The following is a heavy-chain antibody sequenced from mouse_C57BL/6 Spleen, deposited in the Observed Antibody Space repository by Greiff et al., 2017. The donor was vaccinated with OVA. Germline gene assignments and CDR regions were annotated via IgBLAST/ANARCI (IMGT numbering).Heavy chain of an antibody. Sequence: VQLQQPGAELVRPGSSVKLSCKASGYTFTSYWMHWVKQRPIQGLEWIGNIDPSDSETHYNQKFKDKATLTVDKSSSTAYMQLSSLTSEDSAVYYCARLGRPYWYFDVWGTGTTVTVSS. CDR1: GYTFTSYW. J-gene: IGHJ1*03. CDR3: ARLGRPYWYFDV. D-gene: IGHD1-1*02. CDR2: IDPSDSET. V-gene: IGHV1-52*01.